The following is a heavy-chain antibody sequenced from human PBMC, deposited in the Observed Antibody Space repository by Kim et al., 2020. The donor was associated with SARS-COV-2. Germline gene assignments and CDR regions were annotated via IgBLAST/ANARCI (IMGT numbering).Heavy chain of an antibody. CDR1: GFTFSNHA. V-gene: IGHV3-23*01. CDR2: ISGSGGST. D-gene: IGHD3-9*01. CDR3: ANSPYEISI. Sequence: GGSLRLSCAASGFTFSNHAMNWVRQAPGKGLEWVSSISGSGGSTYYADSVKGRFTISRDNSKNTLYLQMNSLRAEDTALYYCANSPYEISIWGQGTMVTVSS. J-gene: IGHJ3*02.